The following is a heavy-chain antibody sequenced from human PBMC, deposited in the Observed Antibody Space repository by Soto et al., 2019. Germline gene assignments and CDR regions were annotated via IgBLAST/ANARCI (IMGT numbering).Heavy chain of an antibody. V-gene: IGHV3-33*01. J-gene: IGHJ6*02. Sequence: GGSLRLSCAASGFTFSSYGMHWVRQAPGKGLEWVAVIWYEGSNKYYADSVKGRFTISRDNSKNTLYLQMNSLRAEDTAVYYCARDHPSLLEWLLSHGMDVWGQGTTVTVSS. CDR3: ARDHPSLLEWLLSHGMDV. CDR2: IWYEGSNK. CDR1: GFTFSSYG. D-gene: IGHD3-3*01.